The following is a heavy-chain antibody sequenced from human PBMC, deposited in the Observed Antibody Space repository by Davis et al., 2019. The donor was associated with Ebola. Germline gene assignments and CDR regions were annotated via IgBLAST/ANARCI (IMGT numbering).Heavy chain of an antibody. Sequence: GGSLRLSCAASGFTFSSYWMSWVRQAPGKGLEWVANIKQDGSEKYYVDSVKGRFTISRDNAKNSLYLQMNSLRDEDTAVYYCARDLVTNLRNYYYGMDVWGQGTTVTVSS. CDR2: IKQDGSEK. J-gene: IGHJ6*02. CDR3: ARDLVTNLRNYYYGMDV. CDR1: GFTFSSYW. V-gene: IGHV3-7*01. D-gene: IGHD4-17*01.